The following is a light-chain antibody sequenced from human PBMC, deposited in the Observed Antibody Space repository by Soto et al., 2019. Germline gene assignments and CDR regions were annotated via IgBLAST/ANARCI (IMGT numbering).Light chain of an antibody. Sequence: QSVLTQPPSASGTPGQRVTISWTGSSSNIGSNTVNWYQQLPGTAPKLLIYRNNQRPSGVPDRFSGSKSGTSASLAISGLQSEDEADYYCQAWDDSLNGLVFGGGTKLTVL. V-gene: IGLV1-44*01. CDR3: QAWDDSLNGLV. CDR1: SSNIGSNT. J-gene: IGLJ2*01. CDR2: RNN.